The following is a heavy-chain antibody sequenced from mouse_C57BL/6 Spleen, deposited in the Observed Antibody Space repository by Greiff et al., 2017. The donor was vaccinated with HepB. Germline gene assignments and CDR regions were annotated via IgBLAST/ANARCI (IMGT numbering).Heavy chain of an antibody. CDR1: GYTFTNYW. J-gene: IGHJ1*03. CDR2: IYPGGGYT. D-gene: IGHD2-5*01. V-gene: IGHV1-63*01. Sequence: VQVVESGAELVRPGTSVKMSCKASGYTFTNYWIGWAKQRPGHGLEWIGDIYPGGGYTNYNEKFKGKATLTADKSSSTAYMQFSSLTSEDSAIYYCARRGYSNYGYFDVWGTGTTVTVSS. CDR3: ARRGYSNYGYFDV.